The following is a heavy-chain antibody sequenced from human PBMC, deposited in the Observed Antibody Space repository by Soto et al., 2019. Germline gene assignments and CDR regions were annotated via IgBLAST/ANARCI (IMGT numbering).Heavy chain of an antibody. CDR2: ISYDGSNR. CDR1: GFTFGAYS. CDR3: ARERSGGFDY. J-gene: IGHJ4*02. Sequence: PGGSLRLSCAASGFTFGAYSMHWVRQAPGKGPEWVTLISYDGSNRNYADSVKGRFTVSRDNSQNTLFLQMSSLTAEDTALYYCARERSGGFDYWGQGTLVTVSS. D-gene: IGHD1-26*01. V-gene: IGHV3-30*04.